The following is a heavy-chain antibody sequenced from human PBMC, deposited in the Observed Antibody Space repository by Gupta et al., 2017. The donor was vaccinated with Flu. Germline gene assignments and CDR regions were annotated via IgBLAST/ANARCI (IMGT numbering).Heavy chain of an antibody. D-gene: IGHD2-15*01. V-gene: IGHV3-74*01. CDR3: ARDGAGDCSGGSCYSWFDP. J-gene: IGHJ5*02. Sequence: QWVRQAPGKGLVWVSRIKSDESSASDADSVKGRFTISRDNAKNTLYLQMNSLRAEDTAVYYCARDGAGDCSGGSCYSWFDPWGQGTLVTVSS. CDR2: IKSDESSA.